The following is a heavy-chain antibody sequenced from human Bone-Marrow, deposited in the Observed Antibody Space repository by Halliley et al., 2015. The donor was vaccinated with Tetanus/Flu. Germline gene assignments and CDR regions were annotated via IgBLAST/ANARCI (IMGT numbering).Heavy chain of an antibody. Sequence: ISTDESKKMYADSVKGRFTISRENSKSTLLREMDSLRPDDTAVYYCAKDRVNGGAGYGMDVWGQGTTVTVS. V-gene: IGHV3-30*18. CDR2: ISTDESKK. CDR3: AKDRVNGGAGYGMDV. J-gene: IGHJ6*02. D-gene: IGHD2-21*01.